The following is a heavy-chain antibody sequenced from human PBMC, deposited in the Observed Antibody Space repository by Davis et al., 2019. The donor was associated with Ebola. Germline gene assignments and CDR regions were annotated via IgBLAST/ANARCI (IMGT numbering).Heavy chain of an antibody. D-gene: IGHD4-17*01. CDR3: ARTYGDSHY. CDR1: GFTFSSYA. J-gene: IGHJ4*02. V-gene: IGHV3-30-3*02. Sequence: GESLKISCAASGFTFSSYAMHWVRQAPGKGLEWVAVISYDGSNKYYADSVKGRFTISRDNSKNTLYLQMNSLRAEDTAVYYCARTYGDSHYWGQGTLVTVSS. CDR2: ISYDGSNK.